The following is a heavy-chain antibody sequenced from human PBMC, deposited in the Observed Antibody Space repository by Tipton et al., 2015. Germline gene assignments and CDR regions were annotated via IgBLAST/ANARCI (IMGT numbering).Heavy chain of an antibody. D-gene: IGHD2-15*01. CDR3: ARAPVVAATPEYPYYYYGMDV. J-gene: IGHJ6*02. Sequence: WVRQPPGKGLEWIGSIYYSGNIYYNLSLKSRVTISVDTSKNQFSLKLSSVTAADTAVYYCARAPVVAATPEYPYYYYGMDVWGQGTTVTVSS. CDR2: IYYSGNI. V-gene: IGHV4-39*01.